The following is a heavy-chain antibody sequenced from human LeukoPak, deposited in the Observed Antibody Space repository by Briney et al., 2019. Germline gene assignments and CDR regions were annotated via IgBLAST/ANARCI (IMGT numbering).Heavy chain of an antibody. D-gene: IGHD6-19*01. V-gene: IGHV4-34*01. J-gene: IGHJ4*02. Sequence: KPSETLSLTCAVYGGSFSGYYWSWIRQPPGKGLEWIGEINHSGSTNYNPSLKSRVTISVDSSKNQFSLKLSSVTAADTAVYYCATTRAVAAPFDYWGQGTLVTVSS. CDR1: GGSFSGYY. CDR2: INHSGST. CDR3: ATTRAVAAPFDY.